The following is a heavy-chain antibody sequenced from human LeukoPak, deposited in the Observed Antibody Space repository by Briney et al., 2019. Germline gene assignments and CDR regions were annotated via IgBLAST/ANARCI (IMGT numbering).Heavy chain of an antibody. CDR3: ARDSSRGAVDY. V-gene: IGHV1-2*02. CDR2: INPSSGGP. D-gene: IGHD1-26*01. Sequence: ASVKASCKASGYTFTDYYMHWVRQAPGQGLEWMGWINPSSGGPNYAQKFQGRVTMTRDTSISTAYLELSRLTSDDTAVYYCARDSSRGAVDYWGQGTLVTVSS. J-gene: IGHJ4*02. CDR1: GYTFTDYY.